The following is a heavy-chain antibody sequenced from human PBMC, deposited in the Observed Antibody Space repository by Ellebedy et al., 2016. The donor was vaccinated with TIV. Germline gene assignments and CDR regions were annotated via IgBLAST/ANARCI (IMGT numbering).Heavy chain of an antibody. CDR3: ARGAQTLIPDY. CDR2: IWYDGSNN. CDR1: GFTFGTYG. J-gene: IGHJ4*02. Sequence: SLKISCAASGFTFGTYGMHWVRQAPGKGLEWVAVIWYDGSNNYYADSVKGRFTISRDTSEKTLYLQMNSLRVEDTAVYYCARGAQTLIPDYWGQGTLVIVSS. V-gene: IGHV3-33*01.